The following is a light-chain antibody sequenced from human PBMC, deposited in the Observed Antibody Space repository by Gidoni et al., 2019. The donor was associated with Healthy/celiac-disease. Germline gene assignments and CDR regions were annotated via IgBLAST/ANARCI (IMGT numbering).Light chain of an antibody. Sequence: DIQMTQSPSTLSASVGDRVTITCRASQSISSWLAWYQQKPGKAPKLLIYDASSLESGAPARFSGSGSGTEFTLTISSLQPDDFATYYCQQYNSYSLTWTFXXXTKVEIK. CDR1: QSISSW. J-gene: IGKJ1*01. V-gene: IGKV1-5*01. CDR2: DAS. CDR3: QQYNSYSLTWT.